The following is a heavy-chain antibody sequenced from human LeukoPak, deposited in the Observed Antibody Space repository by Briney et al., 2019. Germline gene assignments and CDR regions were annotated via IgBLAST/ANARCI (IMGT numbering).Heavy chain of an antibody. CDR1: GYTFTSYG. V-gene: IGHV1-18*01. CDR3: ARDGTYYYDSSVPSGYDY. D-gene: IGHD3-22*01. CDR2: ISAYNGNT. J-gene: IGHJ4*02. Sequence: ASVTVSCKASGYTFTSYGISWVRQAPGQGLEWMGWISAYNGNTNYAQKLQGRVTMTTDTSTSTAYMELRSLRSDDTAVYYCARDGTYYYDSSVPSGYDYWGQGTPVTVSS.